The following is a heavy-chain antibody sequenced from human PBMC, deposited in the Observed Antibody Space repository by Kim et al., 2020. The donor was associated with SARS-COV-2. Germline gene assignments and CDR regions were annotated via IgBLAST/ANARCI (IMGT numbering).Heavy chain of an antibody. CDR2: ISGSGGSK. D-gene: IGHD2-15*01. Sequence: GGSLRLSCAASGFTFSSYAMNWVRQAPGKGLEWVSDISGSGGSKYYADSVKGRFTISRDNAKNSVYLQMNSLRAEDTAVYYCARTGSGRGNYFDYWGQGILVTVSS. V-gene: IGHV3-48*03. CDR3: ARTGSGRGNYFDY. J-gene: IGHJ4*02. CDR1: GFTFSSYA.